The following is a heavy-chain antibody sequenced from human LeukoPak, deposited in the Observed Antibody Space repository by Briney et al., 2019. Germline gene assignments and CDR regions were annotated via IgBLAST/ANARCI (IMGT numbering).Heavy chain of an antibody. CDR2: IDPSDSYT. CDR1: GYSFTSYW. D-gene: IGHD3-10*01. V-gene: IGHV5-10-1*01. Sequence: GESLKISCKGSGYSFTSYWISWVRQMPGKGLEWMGRIDPSDSYTYHSPSFQGHVTISADKSITTAYLQWSSLKASDTAMYYCARENGDYFDYWGQGTLVTVSS. J-gene: IGHJ4*02. CDR3: ARENGDYFDY.